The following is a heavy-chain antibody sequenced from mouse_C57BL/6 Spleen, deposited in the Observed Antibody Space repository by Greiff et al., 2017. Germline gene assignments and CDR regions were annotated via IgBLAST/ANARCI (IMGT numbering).Heavy chain of an antibody. CDR1: GFTFSSYA. CDR2: ISSGGDYI. V-gene: IGHV5-9-1*02. CDR3: TREDLGPTGSSSRFAY. D-gene: IGHD1-1*01. Sequence: EVKLVESGEGLVKPGGSLKLSCAASGFTFSSYAMSWVRQTPEKRLEWVAYISSGGDYIYYADTVKGRFTISRDNARNTLYLQMSSLKSEDTAMYYCTREDLGPTGSSSRFAYWGQGTLVTVSA. J-gene: IGHJ3*01.